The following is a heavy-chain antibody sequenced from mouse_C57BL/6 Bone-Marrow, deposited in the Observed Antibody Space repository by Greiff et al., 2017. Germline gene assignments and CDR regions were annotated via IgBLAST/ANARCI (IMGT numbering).Heavy chain of an antibody. J-gene: IGHJ4*01. Sequence: VQLQQSGAELVRPGASVKLSCTASGFNIKDDYMHWVKQRPEQSLEWIGWIDPENGDTEYASKFQGKATITAETSSNTAYLQLSSLTSEDTAVYYCTSYGSSYEAMDYWGQGTSVTVSS. CDR2: IDPENGDT. D-gene: IGHD1-1*01. CDR3: TSYGSSYEAMDY. V-gene: IGHV14-4*01. CDR1: GFNIKDDY.